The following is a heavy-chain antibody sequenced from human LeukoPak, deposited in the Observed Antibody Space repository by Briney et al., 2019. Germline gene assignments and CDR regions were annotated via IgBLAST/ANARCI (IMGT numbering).Heavy chain of an antibody. J-gene: IGHJ4*02. CDR2: ISGSGGST. Sequence: QPGASLRLSCAASGFTFSSYAMSWVRQAPGKGLEWVSAISGSGGSTYYADSVKGRFTISRDNSKNTLYLQMNSLRAEDTAVYYFAKDLNVYCGGDCYSQPDYWGQGTLVTVSS. D-gene: IGHD2-21*02. V-gene: IGHV3-23*01. CDR1: GFTFSSYA. CDR3: AKDLNVYCGGDCYSQPDY.